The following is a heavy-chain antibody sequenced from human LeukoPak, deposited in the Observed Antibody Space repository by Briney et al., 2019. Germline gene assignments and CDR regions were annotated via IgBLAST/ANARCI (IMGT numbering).Heavy chain of an antibody. V-gene: IGHV3-23*01. J-gene: IGHJ4*02. CDR1: GFTFSSYA. CDR3: AKDYDSSGYFDY. Sequence: GGSLRLSCAASGFTFSSYAMSWVRQAPGKGLEWVSAISGSGGSTYYADSVKGRFTICRDNSKNTLYLQMNSLRAEDTAVYYCAKDYDSSGYFDYWGQGTLVTVSS. CDR2: ISGSGGST. D-gene: IGHD3-22*01.